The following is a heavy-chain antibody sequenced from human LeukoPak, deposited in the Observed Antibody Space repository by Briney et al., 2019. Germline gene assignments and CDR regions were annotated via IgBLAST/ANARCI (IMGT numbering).Heavy chain of an antibody. CDR2: ISGSGGTT. J-gene: IGHJ3*02. CDR1: GFTFSDYA. D-gene: IGHD3-10*01. V-gene: IGHV3-23*01. Sequence: GGSLRLSCAASGFTFSDYAMSWVRQAPRKGLEWVSGISGSGGTTYYADSVKGRFTISRDNSMNALYLQMNSLRAEDTAVYYCAKESSYYYNSGSYRGTGDAFDIWGQGTMVTVSS. CDR3: AKESSYYYNSGSYRGTGDAFDI.